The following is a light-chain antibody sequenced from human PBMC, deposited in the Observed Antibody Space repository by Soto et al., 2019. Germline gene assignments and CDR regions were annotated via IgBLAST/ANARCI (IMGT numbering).Light chain of an antibody. V-gene: IGKV1-27*01. CDR3: HEYSIVPV. Sequence: DIQMTQSPTSLSASVGDRVTITCRASQGIRNFVAWYQQKPGKAPKLLIYAASTLQSGVTSRFSGSGSGTDFSLCINSGQVEDGATFSCHEYSIVPVFRPGTKVQI. J-gene: IGKJ3*01. CDR2: AAS. CDR1: QGIRNF.